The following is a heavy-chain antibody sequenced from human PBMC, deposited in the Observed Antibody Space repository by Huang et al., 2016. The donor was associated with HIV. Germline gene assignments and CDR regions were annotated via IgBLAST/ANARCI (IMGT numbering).Heavy chain of an antibody. Sequence: QVQLQQWGAGLLKPSETLSLTCAVHGGSFSGYFWSWVRQPPGKGLKWIGEINHSGSTNYNPSLKSGVTISRDTSKNQFSLKLSSGTAADTAVYYCTRGAVRYFDRGGTRYYGMDVWGQGTTVTVSS. D-gene: IGHD3-9*01. V-gene: IGHV4-34*01. CDR2: INHSGST. CDR3: TRGAVRYFDRGGTRYYGMDV. CDR1: GGSFSGYF. J-gene: IGHJ6*02.